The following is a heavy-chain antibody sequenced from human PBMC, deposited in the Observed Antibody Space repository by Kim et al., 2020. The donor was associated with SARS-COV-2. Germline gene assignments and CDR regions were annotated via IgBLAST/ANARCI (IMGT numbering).Heavy chain of an antibody. Sequence: GGSLRLSCAAGFTVNSNYMSWVRQAPGRGLEWVSVIYTGDNTYYADSVKGRFTISRHNSKNTLYLQMGSLRPEDTAVYYCARYSDFYYGMDVWGQGTTVTVSS. D-gene: IGHD6-13*01. CDR2: IYTGDNT. J-gene: IGHJ6*02. V-gene: IGHV3-53*04. CDR1: GFTVNSNY. CDR3: ARYSDFYYGMDV.